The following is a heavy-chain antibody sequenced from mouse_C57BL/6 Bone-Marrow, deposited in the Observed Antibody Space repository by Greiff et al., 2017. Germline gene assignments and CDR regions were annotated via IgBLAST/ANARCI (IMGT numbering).Heavy chain of an antibody. V-gene: IGHV1-63*01. CDR1: GYTFTNYW. CDR2: IYPGGGYT. CDR3: ARRLGHWYFEV. J-gene: IGHJ1*03. D-gene: IGHD4-1*01. Sequence: QVQLKQSGAELVRPGTSVKMSCKASGYTFTNYWIGWAKQRPGHGLEWIGDIYPGGGYTNYNEKFKGQATLTADKSSSTAYMQFSSLTSEDSAIYYCARRLGHWYFEVWGTGTTVTVSS.